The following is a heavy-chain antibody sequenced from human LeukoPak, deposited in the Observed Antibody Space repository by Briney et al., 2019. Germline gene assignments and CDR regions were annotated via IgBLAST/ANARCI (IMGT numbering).Heavy chain of an antibody. CDR2: ISGSGGST. CDR3: CGEYSGSFTAFDAFDI. CDR1: GFTFSSYA. J-gene: IGHJ3*02. V-gene: IGHV3-23*01. Sequence: GGSLRLSCAASGFTFSSYAMSWVRQAPGKGLEWVSAISGSGGSTYYADSVKGRFTISRDNSKNTLYLQMNSLRAEDTAVYYCCGEYSGSFTAFDAFDIWGQGTMVTVSS. D-gene: IGHD1-26*01.